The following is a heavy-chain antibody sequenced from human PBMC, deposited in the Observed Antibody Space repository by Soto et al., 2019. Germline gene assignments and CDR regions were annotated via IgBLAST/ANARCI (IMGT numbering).Heavy chain of an antibody. CDR3: ARVPSYVFRNWFDP. J-gene: IGHJ5*02. Sequence: SETLSLTCAVYSGSFSGYYWSWIRQPPGKGLEWIGEINHSGSTNYNPSLKSRVTISVDASKNQFSLKLSSVTAADTAVYYCARVPSYVFRNWFDPWGQGTMVTVSS. CDR1: SGSFSGYY. CDR2: INHSGST. V-gene: IGHV4-34*01. D-gene: IGHD5-18*01.